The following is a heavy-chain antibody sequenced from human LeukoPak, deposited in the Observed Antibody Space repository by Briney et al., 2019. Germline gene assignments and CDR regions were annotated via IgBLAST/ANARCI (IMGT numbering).Heavy chain of an antibody. CDR2: ISYDGSNK. V-gene: IGHV3-30*03. J-gene: IGHJ4*02. CDR1: GFALSSHG. Sequence: PGRSLRLSCAASGFALSSHGMHWVRQAPGKGLEWVAVISYDGSNKYYADSVKGRFTISRDNSKNTLYLQMNSLRAEDTAVYYCARGMVPATHTFDYWGQGTLVTVSS. D-gene: IGHD2-15*01. CDR3: ARGMVPATHTFDY.